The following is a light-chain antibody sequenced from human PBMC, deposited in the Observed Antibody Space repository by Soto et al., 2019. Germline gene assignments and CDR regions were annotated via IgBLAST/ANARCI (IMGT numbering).Light chain of an antibody. CDR1: SSDVGGYNY. CDR3: RSYTSSSTV. J-gene: IGLJ3*02. CDR2: EVS. V-gene: IGLV2-14*01. Sequence: QSALTQPASVSGSPGQSITISCTGTSSDVGGYNYVSWYQQHPGKAPKLMIYEVSNRPSGVSNRFSGSKSGNTASLTISGLQAEYEADYYCRSYTSSSTVFGGGTKLTVL.